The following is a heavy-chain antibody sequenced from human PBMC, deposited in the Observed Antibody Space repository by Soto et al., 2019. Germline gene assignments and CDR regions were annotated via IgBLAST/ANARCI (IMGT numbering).Heavy chain of an antibody. J-gene: IGHJ4*02. D-gene: IGHD2-2*01. Sequence: QITLKESGPTLVKPTQTLTLTCTFSGFSLSTSGVGVRWIRQPPGKALEWLAFIYWDDDKRHSPSLKSRLTITKDTSKNQVVLTMTNMDPVDTATYYCAHRSGGVVPAARIFDYWGQGTLVTVSS. CDR3: AHRSGGVVPAARIFDY. CDR1: GFSLSTSGVG. CDR2: IYWDDDK. V-gene: IGHV2-5*02.